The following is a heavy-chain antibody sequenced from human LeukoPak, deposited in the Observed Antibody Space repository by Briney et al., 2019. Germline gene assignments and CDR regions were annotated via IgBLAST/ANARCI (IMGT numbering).Heavy chain of an antibody. CDR2: INPNSGGT. Sequence: ASVKVSCKASGYTFTGYYMHWVRQAPGQGLEWMGWINPNSGGTNYAQKFQGWVTMTRDTSISTAYMELSRLRSDDTAVYYCARGQSRRYYDSSGDYYYYYGMDVWGQGTTVTV. J-gene: IGHJ6*02. D-gene: IGHD3-22*01. CDR3: ARGQSRRYYDSSGDYYYYYGMDV. V-gene: IGHV1-2*04. CDR1: GYTFTGYY.